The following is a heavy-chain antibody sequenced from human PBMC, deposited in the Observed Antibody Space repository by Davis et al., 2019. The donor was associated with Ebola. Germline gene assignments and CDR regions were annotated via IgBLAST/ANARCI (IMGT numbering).Heavy chain of an antibody. D-gene: IGHD4-11*01. CDR1: GFTFNTYS. CDR2: IRRETFGGTA. J-gene: IGHJ3*01. CDR3: STLYTDYWVFDL. Sequence: GESLKISCAASGFTFNTYSMSWVRQAPGKGLEWVAFIRRETFGGTAEYAASVDGRFTVSRDDSNNIAYLQLNSLKSEDTAIYYCSTLYTDYWVFDLWGQGTVVTVSA. V-gene: IGHV3-49*02.